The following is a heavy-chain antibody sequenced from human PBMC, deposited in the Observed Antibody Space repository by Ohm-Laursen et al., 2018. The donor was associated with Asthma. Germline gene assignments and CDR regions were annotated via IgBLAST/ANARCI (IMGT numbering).Heavy chain of an antibody. D-gene: IGHD4-17*01. CDR3: AREKVSRVRDYGDPKDYYYYGMDV. V-gene: IGHV3-30*03. J-gene: IGHJ6*02. CDR2: ISYDGSNK. CDR1: GYTFSRYS. Sequence: SLRLSCAASGYTFSRYSIHWVRQAPGKGLEWVAVISYDGSNKYYADSVKGRFTIPRDNPRNTLYLQMNSLRAEDTAVYYCAREKVSRVRDYGDPKDYYYYGMDVWGQGTTVTVSS.